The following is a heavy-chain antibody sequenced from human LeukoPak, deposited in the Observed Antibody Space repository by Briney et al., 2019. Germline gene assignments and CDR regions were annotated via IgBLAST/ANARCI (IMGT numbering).Heavy chain of an antibody. CDR1: GGSISSGTYY. J-gene: IGHJ4*02. D-gene: IGHD3-22*01. Sequence: SETLSLTCTVSGGSISSGTYYWTWIRQPAGKGLEWIGRIYTSGTPNYNPSLKSRVTISMDTSKNQFSLRLSSVTAADTAVYYCARELDYYDSSGCSTFDYWGQGTLVTVSS. CDR2: IYTSGTP. V-gene: IGHV4-61*02. CDR3: ARELDYYDSSGCSTFDY.